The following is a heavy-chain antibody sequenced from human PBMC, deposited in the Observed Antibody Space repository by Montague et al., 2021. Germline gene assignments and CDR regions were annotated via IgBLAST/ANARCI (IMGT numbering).Heavy chain of an antibody. CDR3: AKAALGSSSYFDY. V-gene: IGHV3-23*01. J-gene: IGHJ4*02. Sequence: SLRLSCAASEFTFSSYAMSWVRQAPGKGLEWVSAISGSGGRTYYADSVKGRFTLSRDNSKNTLYLQMNSLRAEDTAVYYCAKAALGSSSYFDYWGQGTRVTVSS. CDR1: EFTFSSYA. D-gene: IGHD6-13*01. CDR2: ISGSGGRT.